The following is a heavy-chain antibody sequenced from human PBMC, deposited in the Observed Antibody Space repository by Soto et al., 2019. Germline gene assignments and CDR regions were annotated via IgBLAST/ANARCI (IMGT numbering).Heavy chain of an antibody. CDR1: GYIFVNYG. CDR3: AMVDNYVTPTPQDV. V-gene: IGHV1-18*01. D-gene: IGHD3-16*01. CDR2: ISPYSGNT. Sequence: QVQLVQSGDEVRKPGSSVKVSCKASGYIFVNYGIAWVRQAPGQGREWMGWISPYSGNTNYASKVQGTLTRTTTTSTSTAYMDLGSLTYDDTAVYYCAMVDNYVTPTPQDVWGQGTTVTVSS. J-gene: IGHJ6*02.